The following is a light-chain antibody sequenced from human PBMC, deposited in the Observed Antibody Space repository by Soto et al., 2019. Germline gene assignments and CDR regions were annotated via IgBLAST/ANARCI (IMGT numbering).Light chain of an antibody. V-gene: IGKV3-15*01. CDR2: GAS. J-gene: IGKJ2*01. CDR3: QQYNNGPTYT. Sequence: EIVMTQSPATLSGSPGERATLSCRASQSISSSLAWYQQKPGQAPRLLIYGASTRATGIPARFSGSGSGTEFTLTICSLQSEDFAVYYCQQYNNGPTYTFGQGTKLEIK. CDR1: QSISSS.